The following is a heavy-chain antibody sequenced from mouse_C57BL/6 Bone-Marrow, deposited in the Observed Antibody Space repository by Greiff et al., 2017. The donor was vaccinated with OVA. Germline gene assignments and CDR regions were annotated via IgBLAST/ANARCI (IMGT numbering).Heavy chain of an antibody. Sequence: QVQLQQPGAELVKPGASVKLSCKASGYTFTSYWMQWVKQRPGQGLEWIGEIDPSDSYTNYNQKFKGKATLTVDTSSSTAYMQLSSLTSEDSAVYYCAREGYYSNLYYAMDYWGQGTSVTVSS. V-gene: IGHV1-50*01. J-gene: IGHJ4*01. CDR2: IDPSDSYT. D-gene: IGHD2-5*01. CDR3: AREGYYSNLYYAMDY. CDR1: GYTFTSYW.